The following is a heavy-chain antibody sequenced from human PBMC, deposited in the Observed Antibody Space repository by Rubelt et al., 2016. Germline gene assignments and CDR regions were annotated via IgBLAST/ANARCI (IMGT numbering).Heavy chain of an antibody. J-gene: IGHJ4*02. CDR2: IYWDDDK. CDR3: ARTRIYTSAWTLDY. CDR1: GFSLRRNAVG. V-gene: IGHV2-5*02. Sequence: QITLKESGPTLVKPTQTLALTCTFSGFSLRRNAVGVGWVRQPPGKALEWLALIYWDDDKRYSPSLKNRLTITKDTSKNLVVLTMTNIDPVDTATYYCARTRIYTSAWTLDYWGQGALVTVSS. D-gene: IGHD6-19*01.